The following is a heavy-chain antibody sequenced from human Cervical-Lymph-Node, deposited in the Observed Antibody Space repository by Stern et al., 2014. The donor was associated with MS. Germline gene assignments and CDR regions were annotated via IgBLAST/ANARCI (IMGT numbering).Heavy chain of an antibody. D-gene: IGHD2-8*01. Sequence: QVQLVESGAEVNPPGASVKVSCKASGYTFISHDISWVRQAAGQGLEWMGWMNPKSGYTGYARKFQGRITMTMNTSIGTAYMELSSLRSEDTAVYYCARGGTLYYDGSDVWGQGTTVTV. CDR2: MNPKSGYT. V-gene: IGHV1-8*01. CDR3: ARGGTLYYDGSDV. J-gene: IGHJ6*02. CDR1: GYTFISHD.